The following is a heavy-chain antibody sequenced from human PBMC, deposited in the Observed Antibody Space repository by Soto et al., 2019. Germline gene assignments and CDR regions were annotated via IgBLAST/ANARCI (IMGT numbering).Heavy chain of an antibody. CDR3: ATSTSGLDY. D-gene: IGHD1-26*01. CDR1: GYTLNHHG. J-gene: IGHJ4*02. Sequence: ASRKVSRQASGYTLNHHGINWVRQAPGQGPEWMGWISPYNGNTNYAQKLQGRVTMTTDTSTTTAYMELRSLRSDDTAVYYCATSTSGLDYWGQGTLVTVSS. CDR2: ISPYNGNT. V-gene: IGHV1-18*01.